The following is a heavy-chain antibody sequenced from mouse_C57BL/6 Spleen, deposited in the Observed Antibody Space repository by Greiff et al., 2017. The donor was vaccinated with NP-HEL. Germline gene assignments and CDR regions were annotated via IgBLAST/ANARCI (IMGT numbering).Heavy chain of an antibody. CDR3: AGGDHYYGSSYGVAY. Sequence: QVQLQQPGTELVKPGASVKLSCKASGYTFTSYWMHWVKQRPGQGLEWIGNINPGNGGTNYNEKFKSKATLTVDKSSSTAYMQLSSLTSEDSAVYYCAGGDHYYGSSYGVAYWGQGTLVTVSA. D-gene: IGHD1-1*01. V-gene: IGHV1-53*01. J-gene: IGHJ3*01. CDR1: GYTFTSYW. CDR2: INPGNGGT.